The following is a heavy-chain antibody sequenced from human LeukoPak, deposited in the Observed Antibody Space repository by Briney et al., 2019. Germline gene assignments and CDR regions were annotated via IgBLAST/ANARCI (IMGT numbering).Heavy chain of an antibody. CDR3: TRAIVGATLFYFDY. J-gene: IGHJ4*02. CDR2: IDWDDDK. CDR1: GFSLSTTGMR. D-gene: IGHD1-26*01. Sequence: SGPTLVKPTQTLTLTCTFSGFSLSTTGMRVSWIRRPPGKALEWLARIDWDDDKFYSTSPKTRLTISKDTSKNQVVLTMTNMDPVDTATYYCTRAIVGATLFYFDYWGQGALVTVSS. V-gene: IGHV2-70*04.